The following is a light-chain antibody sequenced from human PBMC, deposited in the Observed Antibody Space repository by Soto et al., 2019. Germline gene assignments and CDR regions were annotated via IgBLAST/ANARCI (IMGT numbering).Light chain of an antibody. CDR2: GAS. CDR3: QYYDTFRT. V-gene: IGKV3-20*01. J-gene: IGKJ1*01. CDR1: HSVDSTY. Sequence: IVFTPFPGTLALSPGERATLSCRASHSVDSTYLTWHQQKPGPAPRLLNYGASGRATSIPDRFSGSGSGTDFTLTISRLEHEDFAVYYCQYYDTFRTFGQGTKVDIK.